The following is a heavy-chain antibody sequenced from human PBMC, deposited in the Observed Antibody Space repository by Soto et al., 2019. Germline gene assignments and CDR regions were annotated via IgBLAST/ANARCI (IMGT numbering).Heavy chain of an antibody. CDR3: ARGSRRDGYRADY. J-gene: IGHJ4*02. CDR1: GFTFSSYW. CDR2: INSDGSST. V-gene: IGHV3-74*01. Sequence: PGGSLRLSCAASGFTFSSYWMHWVRQAPGKGLVWVSHINSDGSSTSYADSVKGRFTISGDNAKNTLYLQMNSLRAEDTAVYYCARGSRRDGYRADYWGQGTLVTVSS. D-gene: IGHD5-12*01.